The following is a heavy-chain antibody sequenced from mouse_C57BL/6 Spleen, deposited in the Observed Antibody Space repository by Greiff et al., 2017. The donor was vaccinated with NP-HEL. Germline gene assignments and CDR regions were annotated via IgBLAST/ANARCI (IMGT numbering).Heavy chain of an antibody. J-gene: IGHJ2*01. CDR2: IDPSDSYT. D-gene: IGHD3-3*01. CDR1: GYTFTSYW. V-gene: IGHV1-50*01. Sequence: QVQLQQPGAELVKPGASVKLSCKASGYTFTSYWMQWVKQRPGQGLEWIGEIDPSDSYTNYNQKFKGKATLTVDTSSSTAYMQLSSLTSEDSAVYYCARKGKGPFDYWGQGTTLTVSS. CDR3: ARKGKGPFDY.